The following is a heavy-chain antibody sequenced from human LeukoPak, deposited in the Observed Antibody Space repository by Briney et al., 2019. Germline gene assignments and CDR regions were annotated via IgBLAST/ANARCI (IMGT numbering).Heavy chain of an antibody. Sequence: GGSLRLSCAASGFTFSSYAMSWVRQAPGKGLEWVSAISGSGGSTYYADSVKGRFTISRDNSKNTLYLQMNSLRAEDTAVYYCARNMITFGGVIVNVFDYWGQGTLVTVSS. J-gene: IGHJ4*02. V-gene: IGHV3-23*01. CDR2: ISGSGGST. CDR1: GFTFSSYA. CDR3: ARNMITFGGVIVNVFDY. D-gene: IGHD3-16*02.